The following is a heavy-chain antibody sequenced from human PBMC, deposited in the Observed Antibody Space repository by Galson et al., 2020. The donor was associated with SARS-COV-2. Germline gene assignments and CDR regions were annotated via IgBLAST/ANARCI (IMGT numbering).Heavy chain of an antibody. Sequence: ASETLSLTCTVSGGSISSYYWSWIRQPPGKGLEWIGYIYYSGSTNYNTSLKSRVTISVDTSKNQFSLKLSSVTAADTAVYYCARLDYGDYWGWFDPWGQGTLVTVSA. V-gene: IGHV4-59*08. CDR1: GGSISSYY. CDR2: IYYSGST. J-gene: IGHJ5*02. D-gene: IGHD4-17*01. CDR3: ARLDYGDYWGWFDP.